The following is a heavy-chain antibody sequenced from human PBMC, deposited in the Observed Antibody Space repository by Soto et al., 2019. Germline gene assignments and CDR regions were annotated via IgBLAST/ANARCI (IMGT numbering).Heavy chain of an antibody. CDR2: ISGSGGST. V-gene: IGHV3-23*01. CDR1: GFTFSSYA. D-gene: IGHD5-12*01. CDR3: AKKDGGGYDSWEYYYYYMDV. J-gene: IGHJ6*03. Sequence: EVQLLESGGGLVQPGGSLRLSCAASGFTFSSYAMSWVRQAPGKGLEWVSAISGSGGSTYYADSVKGRVTISRDNSKNTLYLQMNSLRAEDTAVYYCAKKDGGGYDSWEYYYYYMDVWGKGTTVTVSS.